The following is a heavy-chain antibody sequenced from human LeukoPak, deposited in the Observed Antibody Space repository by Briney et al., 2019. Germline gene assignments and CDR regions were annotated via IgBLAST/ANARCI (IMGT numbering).Heavy chain of an antibody. D-gene: IGHD6-6*01. V-gene: IGHV4-30-4*08. J-gene: IGHJ4*02. CDR3: ARLGPPRGSVAARGGFDY. CDR1: GGSISSGDYY. CDR2: IYYRGST. Sequence: SETLSLTCTVSGGSISSGDYYWSWIRQPPGKGLEWIGYIYYRGSTYYNPSLKSRVNISVDTSKNQFSLKLSSVTAADTAVYYCARLGPPRGSVAARGGFDYWGQGTLVTVSS.